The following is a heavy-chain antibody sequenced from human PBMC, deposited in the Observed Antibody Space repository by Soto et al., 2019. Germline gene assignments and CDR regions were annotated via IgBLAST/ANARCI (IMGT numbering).Heavy chain of an antibody. V-gene: IGHV3-7*01. Sequence: GGSLRLSCAASGFTFSNYWMNWVRQAPGKGLEWVANIKQDGSETHYVDSVKGRFTISRDNAKNSLYLQMNSLTVEDTAVYYCARGPDIRAYCSSASCYNDYWGQGTLVTVS. CDR1: GFTFSNYW. CDR2: IKQDGSET. J-gene: IGHJ4*02. CDR3: ARGPDIRAYCSSASCYNDY. D-gene: IGHD2-2*01.